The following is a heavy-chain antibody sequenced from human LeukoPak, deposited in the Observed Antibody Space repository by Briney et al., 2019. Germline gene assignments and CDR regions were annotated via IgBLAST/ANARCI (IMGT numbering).Heavy chain of an antibody. Sequence: PSETLSLTCTVSGYSISSGYYWGWIRQPPGKGLEWIGSIYHSGSTYYNPSLKSRVTISVDTSKNQFSLKLSSVTAADTAVYYCARRPPRYYYDSSPTDYWGQGTLVTVSS. D-gene: IGHD3-22*01. CDR3: ARRPPRYYYDSSPTDY. CDR1: GYSISSGYY. V-gene: IGHV4-38-2*02. J-gene: IGHJ4*02. CDR2: IYHSGST.